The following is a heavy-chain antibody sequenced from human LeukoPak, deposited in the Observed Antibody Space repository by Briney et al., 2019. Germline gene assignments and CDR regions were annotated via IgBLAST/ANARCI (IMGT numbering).Heavy chain of an antibody. V-gene: IGHV3-30*04. CDR3: ARDPHDAWTSLYYYYGMDV. CDR2: ISYDGSNK. Sequence: PGGSLRLSCAASGFTFSSYAMHWVRQAPGKGLEWVAVISYDGSNKYYADSVKGRFTISRDNSKNTLYLQMNSLRAEDTAVYYCARDPHDAWTSLYYYYGMDVWGRGTTVTVSS. J-gene: IGHJ6*02. CDR1: GFTFSSYA. D-gene: IGHD2-2*01.